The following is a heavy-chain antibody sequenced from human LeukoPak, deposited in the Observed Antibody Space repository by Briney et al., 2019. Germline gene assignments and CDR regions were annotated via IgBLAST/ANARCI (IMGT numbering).Heavy chain of an antibody. CDR3: ATKQWLAPPPDS. Sequence: GGSLRLSCAASGFTFSRYWMLRVRQAPGKGLESVSRINTDGTVTTYADSVKGRFTVSRDNADNTMFLQMNSVRDEDTAVYYCATKQWLAPPPDSWGQGTPVTVSS. CDR1: GFTFSRYW. J-gene: IGHJ4*02. CDR2: INTDGTVT. D-gene: IGHD6-19*01. V-gene: IGHV3-74*01.